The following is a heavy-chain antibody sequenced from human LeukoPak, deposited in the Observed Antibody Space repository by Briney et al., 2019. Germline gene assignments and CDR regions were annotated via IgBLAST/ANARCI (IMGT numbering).Heavy chain of an antibody. V-gene: IGHV3-74*01. Sequence: GGSLRLSCAASGFTFSTYCMHWVRQAPGKGPMWVSRICPDGTVTNYADSVKARFIISRDNARNTVYLQMNSLRVEDTAVYYCAKSPLLYYYDSSGYYPDYWGQGTLVTVSS. D-gene: IGHD3-22*01. CDR2: ICPDGTVT. CDR3: AKSPLLYYYDSSGYYPDY. J-gene: IGHJ4*02. CDR1: GFTFSTYC.